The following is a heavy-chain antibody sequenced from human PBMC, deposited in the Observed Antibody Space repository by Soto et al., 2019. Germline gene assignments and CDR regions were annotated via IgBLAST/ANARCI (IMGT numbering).Heavy chain of an antibody. CDR1: GYTFTSYA. Sequence: QVQLVQSGAEVKKPGASVKVSCKASGYTFTSYAMHWVRQAPGQRLEWMGWINAGNGNTKYSQKFQGRVTITRDTSASIAYMELSSLRSEDTAVYYCARGGPYYDFWSGPNAYWGQGTLVTVSS. J-gene: IGHJ4*02. CDR2: INAGNGNT. V-gene: IGHV1-3*01. D-gene: IGHD3-3*01. CDR3: ARGGPYYDFWSGPNAY.